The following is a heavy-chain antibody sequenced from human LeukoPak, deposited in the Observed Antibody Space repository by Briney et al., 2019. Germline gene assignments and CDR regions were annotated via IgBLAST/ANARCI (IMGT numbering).Heavy chain of an antibody. D-gene: IGHD3-10*01. Sequence: GGSLRLSCAASGLTFSSYWMHWVRQAPGKGLVWVSRINSDGSTTTYADSVKGRFTISRDNAKNSLYLQMNSLRAEDTALYYCAKESQRFGYYYYYMDVWGKGTTVTISS. CDR3: AKESQRFGYYYYYMDV. J-gene: IGHJ6*03. CDR1: GLTFSSYW. CDR2: INSDGSTT. V-gene: IGHV3-74*01.